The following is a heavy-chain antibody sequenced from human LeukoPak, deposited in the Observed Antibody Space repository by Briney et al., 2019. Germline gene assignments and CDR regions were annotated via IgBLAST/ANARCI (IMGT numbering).Heavy chain of an antibody. V-gene: IGHV3-53*01. CDR2: IYTAGTT. Sequence: GGSLRLSCAGSGFSVSSNFMSRVRQAPGKGLEWVSVIYTAGTTYYADSVKGRFTISRDNSKNTLYLQMNSLRAEDTAVYYCARGPRGPARLDYWGQGTLVTVSS. D-gene: IGHD3-10*01. CDR3: ARGPRGPARLDY. CDR1: GFSVSSNF. J-gene: IGHJ4*02.